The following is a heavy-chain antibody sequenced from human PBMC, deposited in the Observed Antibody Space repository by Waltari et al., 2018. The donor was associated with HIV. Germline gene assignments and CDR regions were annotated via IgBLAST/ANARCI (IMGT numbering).Heavy chain of an antibody. Sequence: EVHLVESGGGLVQPGGSLRLSCTGSGFTLSNYWMSWVRQAPGKGPEWVASINYDGGDKYYVDSVKGRFTISRENGKNSLYLQMSSLRVEDTAVYYCAREPFWGQGILVTVSS. V-gene: IGHV3-7*01. CDR3: AREPF. J-gene: IGHJ4*02. CDR2: INYDGGDK. CDR1: GFTLSNYW.